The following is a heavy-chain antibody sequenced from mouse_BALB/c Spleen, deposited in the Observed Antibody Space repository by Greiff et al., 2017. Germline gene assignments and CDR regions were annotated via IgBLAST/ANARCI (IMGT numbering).Heavy chain of an antibody. Sequence: VKLQESGPDLVAPSQSLSITCTVSGFSLTSYGVHWVRQPPGKGLEWLVVIWSDGSTTYNSALKSRLSISKDNSKSQVFLKMNSLQTDDTAMYYCARQTYDYDFYAMDYWGQGTSVTVSS. V-gene: IGHV2-6-2*01. CDR1: GFSLTSYG. CDR3: ARQTYDYDFYAMDY. D-gene: IGHD2-4*01. CDR2: IWSDGST. J-gene: IGHJ4*01.